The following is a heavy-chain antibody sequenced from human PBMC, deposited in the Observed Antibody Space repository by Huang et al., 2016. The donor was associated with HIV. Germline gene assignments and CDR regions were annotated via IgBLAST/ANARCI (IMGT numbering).Heavy chain of an antibody. CDR1: GGYISSGGYY. Sequence: QVQLQESGPGMVKPSQTLSLTCTVSGGYISSGGYYLSWIRQPPGKGLVWIGYSYDRGGTYSNPSLKSRVIISVDTSKNQFSLKLSSVTAADTAVYCCARVRGARPTTPSFFDYWGQGTLVTVSS. D-gene: IGHD2-15*01. V-gene: IGHV4-30-4*08. CDR3: ARVRGARPTTPSFFDY. J-gene: IGHJ4*02. CDR2: SYDRGGT.